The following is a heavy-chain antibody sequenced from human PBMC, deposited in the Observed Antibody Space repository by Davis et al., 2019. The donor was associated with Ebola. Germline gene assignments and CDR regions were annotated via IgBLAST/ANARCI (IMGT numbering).Heavy chain of an antibody. CDR1: GYTFTSYG. V-gene: IGHV1-18*01. Sequence: ASVKVSCKASGYTFTSYGISWVRQAPGQGLEWMGWISAYNGNTNYAQKLQGRVTMTTDTSTSTAYMELRSLRSDDTAVYYCARDSVVPAAMGPYYYYYGMDVWGQGTTVTVSS. J-gene: IGHJ6*02. CDR2: ISAYNGNT. D-gene: IGHD2-2*01. CDR3: ARDSVVPAAMGPYYYYYGMDV.